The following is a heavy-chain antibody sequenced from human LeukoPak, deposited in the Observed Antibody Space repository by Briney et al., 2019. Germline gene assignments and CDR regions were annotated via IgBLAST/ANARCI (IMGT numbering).Heavy chain of an antibody. J-gene: IGHJ3*02. CDR3: AKRDDSSSWTAFDI. Sequence: PGGSLRLSCAASGFTFSSSAMTWVRQAPGKGLEWVSCISGSGISTYYADSVKGRFTISRDNSKNTVYLQMNSLRAEDTAVYYCAKRDDSSSWTAFDIWGQGTMVTVSS. CDR1: GFTFSSSA. CDR2: ISGSGIST. V-gene: IGHV3-23*01. D-gene: IGHD6-13*01.